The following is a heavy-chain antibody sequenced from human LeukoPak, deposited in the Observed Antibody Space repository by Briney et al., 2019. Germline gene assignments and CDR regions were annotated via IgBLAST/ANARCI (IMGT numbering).Heavy chain of an antibody. V-gene: IGHV3-49*03. J-gene: IGHJ4*02. CDR2: IRSKAHGGTT. CDR1: GFPFGDYA. Sequence: GGSLRLPCTALGFPFGDYAMSWFRPAPGKGLEWVGFIRSKAHGGTTEYAASVKGRFTISRDESQSIAYLQMNSLKTEDTAVYYCTTVYLIWNYPRYFDYWGQGTLVTVSS. CDR3: TTVYLIWNYPRYFDY. D-gene: IGHD1-7*01.